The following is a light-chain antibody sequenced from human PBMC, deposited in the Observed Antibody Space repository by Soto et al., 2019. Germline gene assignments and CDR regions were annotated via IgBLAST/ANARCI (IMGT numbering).Light chain of an antibody. Sequence: DIQMTQSPSSVSASVGDRVTITCRASQGISSWLAWYQKKPGKAPELLIYTASSLESGVPTRFNGNGSGTDFTLTISSLEPEDFATYYCQQASSFPPTFGQGTKVEIK. CDR2: TAS. J-gene: IGKJ1*01. V-gene: IGKV1-12*01. CDR3: QQASSFPPT. CDR1: QGISSW.